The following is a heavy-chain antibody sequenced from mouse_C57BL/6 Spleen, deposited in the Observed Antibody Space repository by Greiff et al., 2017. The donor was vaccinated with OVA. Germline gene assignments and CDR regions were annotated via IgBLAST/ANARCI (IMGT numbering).Heavy chain of an antibody. CDR2: IRSKSSNYAT. Sequence: EVKLMESGGGLVQPKGSLKLSCAASGFTFNTYAMHWVRQAPGQGLEWVVRIRSKSSNYATYYADSVKDRFTISRDDSHSMLNLQMNNLKTEDTAMYYCVRRYYGSHWYFDVWGTGTTVTVSS. D-gene: IGHD1-1*01. CDR1: GFTFNTYA. CDR3: VRRYYGSHWYFDV. V-gene: IGHV10-3*01. J-gene: IGHJ1*03.